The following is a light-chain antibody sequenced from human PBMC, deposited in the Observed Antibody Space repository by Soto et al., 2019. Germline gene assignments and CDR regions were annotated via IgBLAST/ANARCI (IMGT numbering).Light chain of an antibody. CDR1: QGISNH. CDR3: QQYNSYPWT. V-gene: IGKV1-16*02. CDR2: AAS. Sequence: DLQMTQSPSSLSASVGDRVTITCRASQGISNHLAWFQQKPGKAPKSLIYAASNLQSGVPSKFSGSGSGTDFTLTISSLQPEDFATYYCQQYNSYPWTFGQGTKVEIK. J-gene: IGKJ1*01.